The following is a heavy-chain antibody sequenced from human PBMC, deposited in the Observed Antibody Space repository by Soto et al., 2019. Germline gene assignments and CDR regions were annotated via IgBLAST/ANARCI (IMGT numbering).Heavy chain of an antibody. CDR1: GGTFSSYA. D-gene: IGHD3-3*01. V-gene: IGHV1-69*06. J-gene: IGHJ6*02. CDR3: ARETNLRFLEWLPYYYGMDV. Sequence: SVKVSCKASGGTFSSYAISWVRQAPGQGREWMGGIIPIFGTANYAQKFQGRVTITADKSTSTAYMELSSLRSEDTAVYYCARETNLRFLEWLPYYYGMDVWGQGXTVTVSS. CDR2: IIPIFGTA.